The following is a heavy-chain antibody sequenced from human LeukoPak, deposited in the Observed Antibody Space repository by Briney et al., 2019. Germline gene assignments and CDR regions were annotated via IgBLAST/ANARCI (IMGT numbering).Heavy chain of an antibody. D-gene: IGHD5-18*01. J-gene: IGHJ4*02. CDR1: GYTFTGYY. V-gene: IGHV1-2*06. Sequence: ASVTVSCRASGYTFTGYYMHWVRQAPGQGLEWMGRINPNSCGTNYAQEFQGSVTMTRDTSISPAYMELSRLRPDDTAVYYCARGYSYGYEYWGQGTLVTVSS. CDR2: INPNSCGT. CDR3: ARGYSYGYEY.